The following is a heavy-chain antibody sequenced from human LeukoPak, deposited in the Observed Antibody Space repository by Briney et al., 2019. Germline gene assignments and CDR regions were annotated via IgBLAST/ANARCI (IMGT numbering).Heavy chain of an antibody. CDR1: GFTFSSYW. D-gene: IGHD3-22*01. V-gene: IGHV3-21*01. CDR3: ARDSGGYYDSSGYQSFGY. J-gene: IGHJ4*02. Sequence: GGSLRLSCAASGFTFSSYWMSWVRQAPGKGLEWVSSISSSSSYIYYADSVKRRFTISRDNAKNSLYLQMNSLRAEDTAVYYCARDSGGYYDSSGYQSFGYWGQGTLVTVSS. CDR2: ISSSSSYI.